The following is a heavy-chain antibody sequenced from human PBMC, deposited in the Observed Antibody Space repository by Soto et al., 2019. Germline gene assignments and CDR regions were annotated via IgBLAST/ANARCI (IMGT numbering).Heavy chain of an antibody. CDR1: GFTFSSYS. V-gene: IGHV3-21*01. CDR3: AGLNYYGSGSYYTSPGYGMDV. CDR2: ISSSSSYI. Sequence: SGGSLRLSCAASGFTFSSYSMNWVRQAPGKGLEWVSSISSSSSYIYYADSVKGRFTISRDNAKNSLYLQMNSLRAEDTAVYYCAGLNYYGSGSYYTSPGYGMDVWGQGTTVTVSS. D-gene: IGHD3-10*01. J-gene: IGHJ6*02.